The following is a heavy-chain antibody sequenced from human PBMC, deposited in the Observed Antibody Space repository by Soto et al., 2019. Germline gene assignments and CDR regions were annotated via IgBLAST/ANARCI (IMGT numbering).Heavy chain of an antibody. J-gene: IGHJ4*02. V-gene: IGHV1-3*01. D-gene: IGHD6-13*01. CDR1: GYTFTSYA. CDR2: INAGNGNT. CDR3: ARGIAAAGRSFDY. Sequence: ASVKVSCKASGYTFTSYAMHWVRQAPGQRLEWMGWINAGNGNTKYSQKFQGRVTITRDTSTSTVYMELSSLRSEDTAVYYCARGIAAAGRSFDYWGQGTLVTVS.